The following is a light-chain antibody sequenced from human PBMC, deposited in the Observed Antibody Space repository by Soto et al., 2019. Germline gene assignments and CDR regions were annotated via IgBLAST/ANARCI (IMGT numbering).Light chain of an antibody. CDR2: AAS. Sequence: DIQLTQSSSLLSASVGDRVTITCRASQGIGTYVAWYQQKPGTAPNLLIYAASTLQSGVPSRFSGSGSGTEFTRTISSLQPEGFATYDCQQFNSHPLTFGGGTKV. J-gene: IGKJ4*01. CDR1: QGIGTY. V-gene: IGKV1-9*01. CDR3: QQFNSHPLT.